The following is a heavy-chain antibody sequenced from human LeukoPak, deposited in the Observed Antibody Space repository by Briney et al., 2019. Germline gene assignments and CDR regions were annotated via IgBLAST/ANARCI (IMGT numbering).Heavy chain of an antibody. D-gene: IGHD4-17*01. Sequence: PGTSLRLSCAASGFPFSASAMTWVRQAPGKGLEWVSHILSSGTTYYADSMRGRFIISRDNSKNTLYLLMTSLRADDMAVYYCATAKYDYGDPVGWFDPWGQGTLVTVSS. CDR2: ILSSGTT. CDR1: GFPFSASA. J-gene: IGHJ5*02. CDR3: ATAKYDYGDPVGWFDP. V-gene: IGHV3-23*01.